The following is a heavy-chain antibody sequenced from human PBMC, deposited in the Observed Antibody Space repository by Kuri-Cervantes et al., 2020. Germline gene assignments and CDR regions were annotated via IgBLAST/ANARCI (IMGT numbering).Heavy chain of an antibody. D-gene: IGHD3-10*01. CDR1: GFTFSNAW. Sequence: GGFLRLSCAASGFTFSNAWMSWVRQAPGKGLEWVGRIKSKTDGGTTDYAAPVKGRFTISRDDSKNTLYLQMNSLRAEDTAVYYCAKQSLDYYGSGSYSTFDYWGQGTLVTVSS. J-gene: IGHJ4*02. CDR3: AKQSLDYYGSGSYSTFDY. CDR2: IKSKTDGGTT. V-gene: IGHV3-15*01.